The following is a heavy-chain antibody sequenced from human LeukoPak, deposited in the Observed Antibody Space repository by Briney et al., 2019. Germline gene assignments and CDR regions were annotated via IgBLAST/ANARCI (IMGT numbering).Heavy chain of an antibody. CDR2: MSWNSGSI. V-gene: IGHV3-9*01. Sequence: PGGSLRLSCAASGFTFDDYAMHWVRQARGKGREWVSGMSWNSGSIVYGDSVRGGLTIYREKAKNSLYLQMNSLRAEDTALYYCAKDLTTTPHDAFDIWGQGTRVTVSS. CDR1: GFTFDDYA. CDR3: AKDLTTTPHDAFDI. D-gene: IGHD4-17*01. J-gene: IGHJ3*02.